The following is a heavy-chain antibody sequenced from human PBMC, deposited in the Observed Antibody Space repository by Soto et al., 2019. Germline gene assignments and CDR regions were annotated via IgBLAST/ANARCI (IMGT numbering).Heavy chain of an antibody. V-gene: IGHV1-18*01. CDR1: GYTFTSYG. CDR2: ISAYNGNT. Sequence: ASVKVSCKASGYTFTSYGISWVRQAPGQGLEWMGWISAYNGNTNYAQKLQGRVTMTTDTSTDTAYMELSSLRSEDTAVYYCATAPLKYYDSSGYWFDPWGQGTLVTVSS. D-gene: IGHD3-22*01. CDR3: ATAPLKYYDSSGYWFDP. J-gene: IGHJ5*02.